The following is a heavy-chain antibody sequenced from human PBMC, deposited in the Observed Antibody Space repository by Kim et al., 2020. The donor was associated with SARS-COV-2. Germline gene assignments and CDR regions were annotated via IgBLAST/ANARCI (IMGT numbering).Heavy chain of an antibody. J-gene: IGHJ4*02. D-gene: IGHD1-26*01. Sequence: GGSLRLSCAASGFTFSSYAMSWVRQAPGKGLEWVSAVSGSGGSTYYADSVKGRFTISRDNSKNTLYVQMNSLRAEDTAVYYCAKSRVGGATHSIGYWGQGTLVTVSS. CDR3: AKSRVGGATHSIGY. CDR2: VSGSGGST. CDR1: GFTFSSYA. V-gene: IGHV3-23*01.